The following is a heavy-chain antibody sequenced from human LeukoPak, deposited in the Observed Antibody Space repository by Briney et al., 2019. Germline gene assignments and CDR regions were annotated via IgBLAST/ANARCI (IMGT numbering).Heavy chain of an antibody. V-gene: IGHV1-2*02. Sequence: GASVTVSCKTSGYTFTDYYLHWVRQAPGQGLEWMGWINPNSGGTSSAQKFQGRVTMTRNTSITTVYMEMTWLTSDDTAIYYCARADRLDGGPYLIGPWGQGTLVTVSS. CDR2: INPNSGGT. CDR3: ARADRLDGGPYLIGP. J-gene: IGHJ5*02. D-gene: IGHD2-21*01. CDR1: GYTFTDYY.